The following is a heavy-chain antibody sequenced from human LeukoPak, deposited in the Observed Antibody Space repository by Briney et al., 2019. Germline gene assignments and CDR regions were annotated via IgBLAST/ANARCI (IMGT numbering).Heavy chain of an antibody. CDR1: GFMFSIYG. D-gene: IGHD2-8*02. CDR3: ARHNNDWGWDY. Sequence: GGSLRLSCAASGFMFSIYGMHWVCQAPGKGLEWVAVIWPDGSIQYYADSMKGRFTISRDNSKNTLYLQLNGLRADDSAVYYCARHNNDWGWDYWGQGAQVTVSS. V-gene: IGHV3-33*01. CDR2: IWPDGSIQ. J-gene: IGHJ4*02.